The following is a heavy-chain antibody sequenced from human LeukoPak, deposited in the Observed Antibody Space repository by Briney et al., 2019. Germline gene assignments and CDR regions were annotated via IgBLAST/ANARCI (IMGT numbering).Heavy chain of an antibody. J-gene: IGHJ4*02. D-gene: IGHD1-1*01. CDR3: ARGVYTTTTNELNY. CDR1: GFTFSNFW. V-gene: IGHV3-74*01. CDR2: ITPDGGGA. Sequence: PGGSLRLSCATSGFTFSNFWMHWVRQAPGKGLVWVSRITPDGGGADYMDSVRGRFTISRDNAKNTLYLQMNSLGAEDMAVYFCARGVYTTTTNELNYWGQGTLVTVSS.